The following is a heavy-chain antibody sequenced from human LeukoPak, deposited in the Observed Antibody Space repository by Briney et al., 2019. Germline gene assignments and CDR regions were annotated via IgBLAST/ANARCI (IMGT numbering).Heavy chain of an antibody. V-gene: IGHV1-2*02. CDR1: GYTFTGYY. D-gene: IGHD4-23*01. Sequence: GASVKVSCKASGYTFTGYYMHWVRQAPGQGLEWMGWINPNSGGTNYAQKFQGRVTMTRDTSISTAYMELSRLRSDDTAVYYCARLDGGNPAGTDYWGQGTLVTVFS. CDR3: ARLDGGNPAGTDY. J-gene: IGHJ4*02. CDR2: INPNSGGT.